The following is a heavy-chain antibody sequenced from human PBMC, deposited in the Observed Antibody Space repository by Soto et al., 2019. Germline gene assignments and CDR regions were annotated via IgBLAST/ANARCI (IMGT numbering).Heavy chain of an antibody. CDR3: SLLIGFPKFSTFFDMD. CDR2: ISGSGGST. J-gene: IGHJ6*03. V-gene: IGHV3-23*01. Sequence: AISGSGGSTYYADSVKGRFTISRDNSKNTLYLQMHSLRAEDTAVYFCSLLIGFPKFSTFFDMD. D-gene: IGHD2-21*01.